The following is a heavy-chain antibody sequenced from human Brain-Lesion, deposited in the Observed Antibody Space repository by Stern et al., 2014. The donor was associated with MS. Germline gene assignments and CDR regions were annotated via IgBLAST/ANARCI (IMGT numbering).Heavy chain of an antibody. CDR1: GYIFTGYY. J-gene: IGHJ6*02. V-gene: IGHV1-2*02. CDR3: ARGQRGITIFGVVTDYYYLGMDV. Sequence: QVQLVQSGAEVKKPGASVKVSCKTSGYIFTGYYIHWVRQAPGQGLEWMAWINPNTGGTKYAQKFQGRVTMSRDTSLSTAYVELRSLTSDETAVYYFARGQRGITIFGVVTDYYYLGMDVWGQGTTVTVSS. CDR2: INPNTGGT. D-gene: IGHD3-3*01.